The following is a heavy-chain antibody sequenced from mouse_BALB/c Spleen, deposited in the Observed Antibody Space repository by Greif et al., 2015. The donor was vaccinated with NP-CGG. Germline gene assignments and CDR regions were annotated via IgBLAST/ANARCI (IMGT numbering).Heavy chain of an antibody. J-gene: IGHJ2*01. CDR3: ARDTNSFDY. V-gene: IGHV7-3*02. Sequence: EVKVVESGGGLVQPGGSLRLSCATSGFTFTDYYMSWVRQPPGKALEWLGFIRNKANGYTTEYSASVKGRFTISRDNSQSILYLQMNTLRAEDSATYYCARDTNSFDYWGQGTTLTVSS. CDR1: GFTFTDYY. CDR2: IRNKANGYTT.